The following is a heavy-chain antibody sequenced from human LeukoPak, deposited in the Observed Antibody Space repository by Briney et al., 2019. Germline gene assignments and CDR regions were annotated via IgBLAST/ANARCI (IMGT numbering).Heavy chain of an antibody. CDR3: AKGGVLRYFDWLLYEIFFDY. Sequence: GGSLRLPCAASGFTFSSYAMSWVRQAPGKGLEWVSAISGSGGSTYYADSVKGRFTISRDNSKNTLYLQMNSLRAEDTAVYYCAKGGVLRYFDWLLYEIFFDYWGQGTLVTVSS. CDR2: ISGSGGST. J-gene: IGHJ4*02. CDR1: GFTFSSYA. V-gene: IGHV3-23*01. D-gene: IGHD3-9*01.